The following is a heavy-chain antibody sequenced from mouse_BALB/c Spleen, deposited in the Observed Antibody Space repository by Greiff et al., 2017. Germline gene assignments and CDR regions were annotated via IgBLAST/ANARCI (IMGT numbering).Heavy chain of an antibody. D-gene: IGHD2-1*01. J-gene: IGHJ4*01. CDR2: ISSGSSTI. Sequence: VKVEESGGGLVQPGGSRKLSCAASGFTFSSFGMHWVQAPVKGLEWVAYISSGSSTIYYADTVKGRFTISRDNPKNTLFLQMTSLRSEDTAMYYCARDNGNYPYYYAMDYWGQGTSVTVSS. CDR1: GFTFSSFG. CDR3: ARDNGNYPYYYAMDY. V-gene: IGHV5-17*02.